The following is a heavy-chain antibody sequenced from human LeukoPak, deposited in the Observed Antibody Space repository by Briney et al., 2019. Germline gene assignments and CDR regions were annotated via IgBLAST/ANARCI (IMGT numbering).Heavy chain of an antibody. CDR2: INHSGST. J-gene: IGHJ4*02. CDR3: ARGRKQLWLRRGFHY. CDR1: GGSFSGYY. V-gene: IGHV4-34*01. Sequence: ASETLSLTCAVYGGSFSGYYWSWIRQPPGKGLEWIGEINHSGSTNYNPSLKSRVTISVDTSKNQFSLKLSSVTAADTAVYYCARGRKQLWLRRGFHYWGQGTLVTVSS. D-gene: IGHD5-18*01.